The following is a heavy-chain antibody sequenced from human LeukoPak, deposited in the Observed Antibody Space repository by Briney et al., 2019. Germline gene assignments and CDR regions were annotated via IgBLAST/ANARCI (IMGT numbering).Heavy chain of an antibody. J-gene: IGHJ3*02. D-gene: IGHD3-16*01. V-gene: IGHV3-53*01. CDR1: GFTVSSNS. CDR2: IYSDNT. CDR3: ASFATLRRAFDI. Sequence: GGSLRLSCTVSGFTVSSNSMSWVRQAPGKGLEWVSFIYSDNTHYSDSVKGRFTISRDNSKNSLYLQMNSLRAEDTAVYYCASFATLRRAFDIWGQGTMVTVSS.